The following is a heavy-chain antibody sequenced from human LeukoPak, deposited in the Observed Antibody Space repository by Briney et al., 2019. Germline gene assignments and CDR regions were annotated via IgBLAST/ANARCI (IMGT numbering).Heavy chain of an antibody. CDR1: GGSISSYY. J-gene: IGHJ4*02. Sequence: SETLSLTCTVSGGSISSYYWSWIRQPPGKGLEWIGYIYYSGSTNYNPSLKSRVTISVDTSKNQFSLKLSSVTAADTAVYYCARIPWLDFIDYWGQGTLVTVSS. CDR2: IYYSGST. D-gene: IGHD3-9*01. CDR3: ARIPWLDFIDY. V-gene: IGHV4-59*01.